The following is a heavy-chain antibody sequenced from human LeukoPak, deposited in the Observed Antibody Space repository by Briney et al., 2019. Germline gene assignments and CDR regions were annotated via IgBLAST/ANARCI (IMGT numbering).Heavy chain of an antibody. CDR2: ISYDGSNK. V-gene: IGHV3-30*03. Sequence: PGGSLRLSCAASGFTFSSYGMHWVRQAPGKGLEWVAVISYDGSNKYYADSVKGRFTISRDNSKNTLYLQMNSLRTEDTAVYYCASGPEYYYETSRGWWGQGTLVTVSS. CDR3: ASGPEYYYETSRGW. J-gene: IGHJ4*02. CDR1: GFTFSSYG. D-gene: IGHD3-22*01.